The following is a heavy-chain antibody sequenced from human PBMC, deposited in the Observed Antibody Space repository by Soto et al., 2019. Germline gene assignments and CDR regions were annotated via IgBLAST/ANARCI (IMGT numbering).Heavy chain of an antibody. J-gene: IGHJ6*02. V-gene: IGHV3-74*01. CDR3: ARGILGYCYAMDV. CDR2: INNDGRAT. CDR1: GFTFRSYW. Sequence: PGGSLRLSCAASGFTFRSYWMHWVRQTPGTGLVWVSRINNDGRATIYADSVKGRFSISRDNTKNTLYLEMNSLRGEDTALYYCARGILGYCYAMDVWGQGTTVTVSS.